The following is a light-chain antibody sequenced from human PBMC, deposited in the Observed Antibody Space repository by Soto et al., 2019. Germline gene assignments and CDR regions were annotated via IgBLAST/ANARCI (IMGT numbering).Light chain of an antibody. CDR3: KQRRNWTQLT. V-gene: IGKV3-11*01. CDR2: DAS. CDR1: QSVSSY. J-gene: IGKJ4*01. Sequence: TQAPTSVALAQRVDPALCCSTSQSVSSYLAWYQQKPGQAPRLLIYDASNRATGIPARFSGSGSGTDFTLAVSSLEPEDFAVYYCKQRRNWTQLTLGGGTKVDIK.